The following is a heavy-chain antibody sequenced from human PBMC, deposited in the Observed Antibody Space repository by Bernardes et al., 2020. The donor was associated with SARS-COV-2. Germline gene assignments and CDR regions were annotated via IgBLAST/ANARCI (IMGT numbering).Heavy chain of an antibody. D-gene: IGHD5-12*01. V-gene: IGHV3-7*01. Sequence: GGSLRLSCAASGFIFSSSWMNWVRQAPGRGLEWVATINHDGTKKFYADSVKGRLTISRDNAKNSLYLQMNSLRDEDTAVYFCARDPGYGRGYSRNDHDSWFQRTLVTVSS. CDR3: ARDPGYGRGYSRNDHDS. CDR1: GFIFSSSW. CDR2: INHDGTKK. J-gene: IGHJ4*02.